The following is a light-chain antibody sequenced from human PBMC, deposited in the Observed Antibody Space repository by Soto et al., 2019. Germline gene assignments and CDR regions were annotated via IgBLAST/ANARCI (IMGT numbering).Light chain of an antibody. J-gene: IGKJ2*01. V-gene: IGKV3-11*01. CDR3: RQRSNWPREYT. CDR1: QSVSSY. CDR2: DAS. Sequence: EIVLTQSPATLSLSPGERATLSCRASQSVSSYLAWYQQKPGQAPRLLIYDASNRATGIPARFSGSGSGKDFTLTISSLEPEDFAVYYCRQRSNWPREYTFGQGTKLEIK.